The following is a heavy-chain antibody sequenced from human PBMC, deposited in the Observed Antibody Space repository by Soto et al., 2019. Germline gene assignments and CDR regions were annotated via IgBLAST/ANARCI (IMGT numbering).Heavy chain of an antibody. Sequence: GGSLRLSCAASGFTFSNYVMSWVRQAPGKGLEWVSAISGSGGGTYYADSVKGRFTISRDNSKNTLYLQTNSLRAEDTAVYYCAKVSGNSAYDLPFDYWGQGTLVTVSS. CDR2: ISGSGGGT. CDR1: GFTFSNYV. V-gene: IGHV3-23*01. CDR3: AKVSGNSAYDLPFDY. J-gene: IGHJ4*02. D-gene: IGHD5-12*01.